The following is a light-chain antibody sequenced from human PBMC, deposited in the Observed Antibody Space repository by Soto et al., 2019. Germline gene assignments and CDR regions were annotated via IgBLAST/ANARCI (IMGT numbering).Light chain of an antibody. V-gene: IGLV2-14*01. Sequence: QSALTQPASVSGSPGQSITISCTGTSSDVGGYNYVSWYQQHPGKAPQFMIYDVSNRPSGVSNRFSGYKSGNTASLTISGLQSEDEDDYYCSSYTTSNTRQIVFGTGTKLTVL. CDR2: DVS. CDR1: SSDVGGYNY. CDR3: SSYTTSNTRQIV. J-gene: IGLJ1*01.